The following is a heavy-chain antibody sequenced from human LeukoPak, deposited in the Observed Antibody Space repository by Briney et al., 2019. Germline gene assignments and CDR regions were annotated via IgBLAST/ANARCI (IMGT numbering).Heavy chain of an antibody. V-gene: IGHV6-1*01. D-gene: IGHD3-10*01. J-gene: IGHJ4*02. Sequence: SQTLSLTCAISGDSVSSNSAGWDWIRQSPSRGLEWLGRTYYRSKWYNDFAPSVRNRISINPDTSKNQFSLKLSSVTAADTAVYYCARKVTLTALGTYPYLDNWGQGILVTVSS. CDR2: TYYRSKWYN. CDR1: GDSVSSNSAG. CDR3: ARKVTLTALGTYPYLDN.